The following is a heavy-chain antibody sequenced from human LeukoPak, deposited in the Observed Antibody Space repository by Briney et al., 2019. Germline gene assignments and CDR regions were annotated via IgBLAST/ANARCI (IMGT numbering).Heavy chain of an antibody. J-gene: IGHJ4*02. CDR2: TRFDGSIK. D-gene: IGHD1-1*01. V-gene: IGHV3-33*01. CDR1: GFIFIDYG. Sequence: PGGSLRLSCAVSGFIFIDYGFHWVRQAPGKGLEWVAVTRFDGSIKQYADSVKGRFTISRDDSKNTLYLQMNSLKSEDTAVYYCARWGGTRQYYFDYWGRGTLVSVSS. CDR3: ARWGGTRQYYFDY.